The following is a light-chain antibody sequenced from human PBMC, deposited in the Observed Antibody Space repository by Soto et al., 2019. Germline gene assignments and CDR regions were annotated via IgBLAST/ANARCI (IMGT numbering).Light chain of an antibody. CDR2: GNS. Sequence: QSVLTQPPSVSXAPGQXVTIXCTGSSSNIGAGYDVHWYQQLPGTAPKLLIYGNSNRPSGVPDRFSGSKSGTSASLAITGLQAEDEADYYCQSYDSSLSGHVVFGGGTKLTVL. CDR3: QSYDSSLSGHVV. CDR1: SSNIGAGYD. V-gene: IGLV1-40*01. J-gene: IGLJ2*01.